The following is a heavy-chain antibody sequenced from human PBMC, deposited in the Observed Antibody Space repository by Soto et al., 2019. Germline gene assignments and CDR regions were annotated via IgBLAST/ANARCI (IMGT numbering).Heavy chain of an antibody. J-gene: IGHJ4*02. CDR1: GGSISSYY. V-gene: IGHV4-59*01. CDR3: ARDAYYYDSSGYYYFDY. D-gene: IGHD3-22*01. Sequence: LSLTCTVSGGSISSYYWSWIRQPPGKGLEWIGYIYYSGSTNYNPSLKSRVTISVDTSKNQFSLKLSSVTAADTAVYYCARDAYYYDSSGYYYFDYWGQGTLVTVSS. CDR2: IYYSGST.